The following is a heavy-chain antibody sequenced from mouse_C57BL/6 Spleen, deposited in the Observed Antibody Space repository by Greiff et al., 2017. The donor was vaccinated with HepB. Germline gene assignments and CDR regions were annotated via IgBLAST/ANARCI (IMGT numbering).Heavy chain of an antibody. Sequence: QVQLQQPGAELVRPGSSVKLSCKASGYTFTSYWMHWVKQRPIQGLEWIGNIDPSDSDTHYNQKFKDKATLTVDKSSSTAYMQLSSLTSEDSAVYYCARSYGYDECYFDYWGQGTTLTVSS. CDR2: IDPSDSDT. CDR3: ARSYGYDECYFDY. V-gene: IGHV1-52*01. CDR1: GYTFTSYW. D-gene: IGHD2-2*01. J-gene: IGHJ2*01.